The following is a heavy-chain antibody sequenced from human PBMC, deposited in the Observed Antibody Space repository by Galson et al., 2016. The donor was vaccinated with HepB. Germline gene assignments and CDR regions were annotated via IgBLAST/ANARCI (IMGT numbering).Heavy chain of an antibody. CDR2: ISFDGTEK. V-gene: IGHV3-30*04. CDR1: GFTFSDNA. CDR3: ARDRGDYVWGNSRLVTAYYYGVDV. Sequence: SLRLSCADSGFTFSDNAMHWVRQAPGKGLEWVALISFDGTEKYYADSVRGRFTISRDNSKNTLYLQINSLRADGTAVYYCARDRGDYVWGNSRLVTAYYYGVDVWGQGTTVTVSS. D-gene: IGHD3-16*02. J-gene: IGHJ6*02.